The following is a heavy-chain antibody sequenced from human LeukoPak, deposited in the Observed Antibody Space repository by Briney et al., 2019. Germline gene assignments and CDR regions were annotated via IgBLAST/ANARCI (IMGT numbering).Heavy chain of an antibody. CDR1: GGSFSGYY. CDR2: INHSGST. J-gene: IGHJ4*02. V-gene: IGHV4-34*01. D-gene: IGHD3-10*01. Sequence: SETLSLTCAVYGGSFSGYYWSWIRQPPGKGLEWIGEINHSGSTNYNPSLKSRVTISVDTSKNQFSLKLSSVTAADTAVYYCARQAGVAFDYWGQGTLVTVSS. CDR3: ARQAGVAFDY.